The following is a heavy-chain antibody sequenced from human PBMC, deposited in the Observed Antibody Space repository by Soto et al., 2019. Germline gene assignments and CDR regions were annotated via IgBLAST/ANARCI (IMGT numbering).Heavy chain of an antibody. CDR3: ARVQMATLYFDS. J-gene: IGHJ4*02. CDR1: GSSISGFY. D-gene: IGHD5-12*01. V-gene: IGHV4-59*01. CDR2: VYYSGTH. Sequence: SETLSLTCTVSGSSISGFYWSWVRQPPGRGLEWIGYVYYSGTHNYNPSLKSRLTISIDTSKNQFSLKLSSVTAADTAVYYCARVQMATLYFDSWGQGTLVTVPS.